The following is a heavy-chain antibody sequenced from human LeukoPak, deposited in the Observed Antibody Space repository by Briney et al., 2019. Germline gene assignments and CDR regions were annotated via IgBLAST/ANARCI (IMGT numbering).Heavy chain of an antibody. CDR1: GGSVSSNRYY. CDR2: IYYSGST. V-gene: IGHV4-39*01. CDR3: ARGGSSSSWPFYY. J-gene: IGHJ4*02. D-gene: IGHD6-13*01. Sequence: SETLSLTCTVSGGSVSSNRYYWGWIRQPPGKGLEWIGSIYYSGSTYYNPSLKSRVTISVDTSKNQFSLKLSSVTAADTAVYYCARGGSSSSWPFYYWGQGTLVTVSS.